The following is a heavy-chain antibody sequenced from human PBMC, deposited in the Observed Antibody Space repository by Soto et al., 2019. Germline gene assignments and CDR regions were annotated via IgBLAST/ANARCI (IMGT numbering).Heavy chain of an antibody. CDR2: INAGNGNT. V-gene: IGHV1-3*01. J-gene: IGHJ6*04. CDR3: ATGCTNGVCSPLYYYYYYGMDV. D-gene: IGHD2-8*01. CDR1: GYTFTSYA. Sequence: ASVKVSCKASGYTFTSYAMHWVRQAPGQRLEWMGWINAGNGNTKYSQKFQGRVTITRDTSASTAYVELSSLRSEDTAVYYCATGCTNGVCSPLYYYYYYGMDVWGKGTTVPVSS.